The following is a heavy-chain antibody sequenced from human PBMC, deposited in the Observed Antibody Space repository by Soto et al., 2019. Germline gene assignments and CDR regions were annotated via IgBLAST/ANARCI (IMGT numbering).Heavy chain of an antibody. CDR2: ISSSGSTI. V-gene: IGHV3-48*03. CDR1: GFTFSSYE. Sequence: EVQLVESGGGLVQPGGSLRLSCAASGFTFSSYEMNWVRQAPGKGLEWVSYISSSGSTIYYADSVKGRFTISRDNAKNSPYLQMNSLRAEDTAVYYCARSRYCTNGVCYKSSDAFDIWGQGTMVTVSS. CDR3: ARSRYCTNGVCYKSSDAFDI. J-gene: IGHJ3*02. D-gene: IGHD2-8*01.